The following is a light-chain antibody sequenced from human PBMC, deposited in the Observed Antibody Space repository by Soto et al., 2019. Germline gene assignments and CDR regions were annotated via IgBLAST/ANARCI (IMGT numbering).Light chain of an antibody. Sequence: DVVMTQSPLSLPVAPGEPVSISCRSSQSLLHSNGYNYLDWYLQKPGQSPQLLIYLGSNRASGVXDXXSGSGSGTDFTLKISRVEAEDVGVYYCMQPLHSPFTFGPGTKVDIK. J-gene: IGKJ3*01. CDR2: LGS. V-gene: IGKV2-28*01. CDR3: MQPLHSPFT. CDR1: QSLLHSNGYNY.